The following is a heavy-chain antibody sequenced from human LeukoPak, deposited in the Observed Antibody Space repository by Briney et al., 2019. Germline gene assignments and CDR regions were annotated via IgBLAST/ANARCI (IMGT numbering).Heavy chain of an antibody. V-gene: IGHV3-7*03. D-gene: IGHD2-2*03. Sequence: PGGSLRLSCAASGFTFSSYWMSWVRQAPGKGLEWVANIKQDGSEKYYVDSVKGRFTISRDNAKNSLYLQMNSLKTEDTAVYYCTTERLDIVVRRGYWGQGTLVTVSS. CDR2: IKQDGSEK. J-gene: IGHJ4*02. CDR1: GFTFSSYW. CDR3: TTERLDIVVRRGY.